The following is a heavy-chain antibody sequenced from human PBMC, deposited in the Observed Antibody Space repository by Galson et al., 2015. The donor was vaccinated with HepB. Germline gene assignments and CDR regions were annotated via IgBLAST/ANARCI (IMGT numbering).Heavy chain of an antibody. D-gene: IGHD3-10*01. Sequence: SVKVSCKASGGTFSSYAISWVRQAPGQGLEWMGGIIPIFGTANYAQKFQGRVTITADKSTSTAYMELSSLRSEDTAVYYCARVLVGYGSGSYFDYWGQGTLVTVSS. J-gene: IGHJ4*02. CDR2: IIPIFGTA. V-gene: IGHV1-69*06. CDR1: GGTFSSYA. CDR3: ARVLVGYGSGSYFDY.